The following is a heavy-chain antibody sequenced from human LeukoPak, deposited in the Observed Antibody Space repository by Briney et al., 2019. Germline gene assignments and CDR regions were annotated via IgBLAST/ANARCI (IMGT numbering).Heavy chain of an antibody. Sequence: GGSLRLSCAASGFTFSSYNMNWVRQAPGKGLEWVSSITSGSSYIYYADSVKGRFTISRDNAKNSLYLQMNSLRAEDTAVYYCARDGGIYMDVWGKGTTVTVSS. J-gene: IGHJ6*03. CDR3: ARDGGIYMDV. D-gene: IGHD3-16*01. V-gene: IGHV3-21*01. CDR2: ITSGSSYI. CDR1: GFTFSSYN.